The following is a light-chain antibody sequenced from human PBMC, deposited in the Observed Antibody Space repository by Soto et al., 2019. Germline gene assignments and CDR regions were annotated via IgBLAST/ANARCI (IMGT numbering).Light chain of an antibody. Sequence: DIQMTQSPSSLSASVGDRVTITCRASEYISTYLNWYQQKPGRPPKFLIYAASSLQSGVPPRFSGSRSGTDFTLTISSLQPEDFATYYCQQNYITPYTCGQGTKLDIK. V-gene: IGKV1-39*01. J-gene: IGKJ2*01. CDR2: AAS. CDR1: EYISTY. CDR3: QQNYITPYT.